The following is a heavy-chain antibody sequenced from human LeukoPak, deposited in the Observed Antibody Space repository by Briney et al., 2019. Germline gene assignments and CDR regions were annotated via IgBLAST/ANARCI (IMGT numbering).Heavy chain of an antibody. V-gene: IGHV1-18*01. D-gene: IGHD3-10*01. CDR2: ISAYNGNT. J-gene: IGHJ4*02. Sequence: GASVKVPCKASGYTFTSYGISWVRQAPGQGLEWMGGISAYNGNTNYAQKLQGRVTMTTDTSTSTAYMELRNLRSADTAVYYCARDLGTGNSGSLADYWGQGTLVTVSS. CDR3: ARDLGTGNSGSLADY. CDR1: GYTFTSYG.